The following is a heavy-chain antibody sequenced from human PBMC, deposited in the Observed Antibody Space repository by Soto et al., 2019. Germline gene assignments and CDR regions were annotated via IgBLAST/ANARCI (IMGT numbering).Heavy chain of an antibody. D-gene: IGHD1-26*01. J-gene: IGHJ4*02. CDR2: IIPILGIA. Sequence: QVQLVQSGAEVKKPGSSVKVSCKASGGTFSSYTISWVRQAPGQGLEWMGRIIPILGIANYAQKFQGRVTITADKFTSTAYMELSSLRSEDTAVYYCATERGIGWELYYFDYWGQGTLVTVSS. V-gene: IGHV1-69*02. CDR3: ATERGIGWELYYFDY. CDR1: GGTFSSYT.